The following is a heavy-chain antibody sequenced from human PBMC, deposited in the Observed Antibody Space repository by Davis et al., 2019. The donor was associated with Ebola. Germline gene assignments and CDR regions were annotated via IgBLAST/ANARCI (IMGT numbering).Heavy chain of an antibody. D-gene: IGHD3-16*01. J-gene: IGHJ4*02. CDR3: AKGGGGGTYYFDF. CDR2: IWSDGNYR. CDR1: GFTFSNSG. V-gene: IGHV3-33*06. Sequence: GESLKISCEASGFTFSNSGMHWVRQAPGRGLEWVAVIWSDGNYRLYADSVRGRFTISRDNSKNTLYLQMNSLRVEDTAVSYCAKGGGGGTYYFDFWGQGTLVTVSS.